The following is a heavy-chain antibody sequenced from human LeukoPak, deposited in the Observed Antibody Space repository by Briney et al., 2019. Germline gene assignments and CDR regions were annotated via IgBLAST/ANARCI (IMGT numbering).Heavy chain of an antibody. J-gene: IGHJ4*02. CDR1: GFTFSSYA. D-gene: IGHD3-22*01. V-gene: IGHV3-23*01. CDR2: ISGSGGST. Sequence: TGGSLRLSCAASGFTFSSYAMSWVRQAPGKGLEWVSAISGSGGSTYYADSVKGRFTISRDNPKNTLYLQMNSLRAEDTAVYYCAKFDDSSGYYGYYFDYWGQGTLVTVSS. CDR3: AKFDDSSGYYGYYFDY.